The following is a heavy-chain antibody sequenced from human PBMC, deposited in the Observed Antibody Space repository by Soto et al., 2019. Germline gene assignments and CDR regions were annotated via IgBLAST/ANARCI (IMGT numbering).Heavy chain of an antibody. V-gene: IGHV3-33*01. CDR3: ARSYSGYDSVGY. CDR1: GFTFSSYG. D-gene: IGHD5-12*01. J-gene: IGHJ4*02. Sequence: LRLSCAASGFTFSSYGMHWVRQAPGKGLEWVAIIWYDASNKYYADSVKGRFTISRDNSKNTLFLQMNSLRAEDTAVYYCARSYSGYDSVGYWGQGTLVTVSS. CDR2: IWYDASNK.